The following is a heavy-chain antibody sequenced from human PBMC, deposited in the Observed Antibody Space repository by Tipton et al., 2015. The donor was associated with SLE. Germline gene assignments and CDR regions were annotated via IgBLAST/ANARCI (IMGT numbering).Heavy chain of an antibody. Sequence: SLRLSCAASGFTFSSYAMSWVRQAPGKGLEWVSAISGSGGSTYYADSVKGRFTISRDNSKNTLYLQMNSLRAEDTAVYYCARDHRMGSGWSFDYWGQGTLVTVSS. J-gene: IGHJ4*02. D-gene: IGHD6-19*01. CDR3: ARDHRMGSGWSFDY. CDR1: GFTFSSYA. V-gene: IGHV3-23*01. CDR2: ISGSGGST.